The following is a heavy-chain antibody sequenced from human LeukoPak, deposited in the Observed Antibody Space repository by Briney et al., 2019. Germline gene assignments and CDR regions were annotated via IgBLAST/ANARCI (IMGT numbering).Heavy chain of an antibody. CDR2: MSRSGRTI. V-gene: IGHV3-11*01. Sequence: GGSLRLSCAASGFTFSDYYMSWIRQAPGKGLEWVSYMSRSGRTIYYADYVKGRFTISRDNAKNSLYLQMNSLRAEDTAVYYCARDGFYGDNGNYWGQGTLVTVSS. J-gene: IGHJ4*02. CDR3: ARDGFYGDNGNY. CDR1: GFTFSDYY. D-gene: IGHD4-17*01.